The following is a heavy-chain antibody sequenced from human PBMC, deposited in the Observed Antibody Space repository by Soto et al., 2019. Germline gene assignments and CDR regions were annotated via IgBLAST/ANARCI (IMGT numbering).Heavy chain of an antibody. V-gene: IGHV4-31*03. CDR2: LSHTGNT. CDR1: GGSINSGGSF. D-gene: IGHD3-22*01. Sequence: QVQLQESGPGLVKPSQTLSLICTVSGGSINSGGSFWTWIRQHPGRAPEWIGYLSHTGNTYYNPSLKSRVLMSVDRSKNLLSLTLSSVTAADTAVYYCARGLYEPNWFDSWGPCTLVTVSS. CDR3: ARGLYEPNWFDS. J-gene: IGHJ5*01.